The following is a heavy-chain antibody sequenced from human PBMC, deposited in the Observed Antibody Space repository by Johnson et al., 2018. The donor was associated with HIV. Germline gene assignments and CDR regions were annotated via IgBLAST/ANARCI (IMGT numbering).Heavy chain of an antibody. V-gene: IGHV3-30*04. D-gene: IGHD5-18*01. CDR1: GFTFSSYA. Sequence: QVQLVESGGGVVQPGRSLRLSCAASGFTFSSYAMHWVRQAPGKGLEWVAVLSYDGDSKYFADSVKGRFTISSDNSKNTLYLQMNSLRPEDTAVYYCARRPSGYSRDAFDIWGQGTMVTVSS. J-gene: IGHJ3*02. CDR2: LSYDGDSK. CDR3: ARRPSGYSRDAFDI.